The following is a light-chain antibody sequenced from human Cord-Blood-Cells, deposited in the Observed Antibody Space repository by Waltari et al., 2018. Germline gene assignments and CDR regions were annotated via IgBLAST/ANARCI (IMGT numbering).Light chain of an antibody. CDR1: QSLVHSDGNTY. CDR3: MQGTHLYT. J-gene: IGKJ2*01. V-gene: IGKV2-30*02. CDR2: KVS. Sequence: DVVMTQSPFSLPVTLGQPASIPCRPSQSLVHSDGNTYLNWFQPRPGQSPRRLIYKVSNRDSGVPDRFSGSGSGTDFTLKISRVEAEDVGVYYCMQGTHLYTFGQGTKLEIK.